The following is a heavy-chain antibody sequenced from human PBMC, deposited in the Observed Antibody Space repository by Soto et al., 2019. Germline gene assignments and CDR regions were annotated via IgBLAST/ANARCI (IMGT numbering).Heavy chain of an antibody. CDR3: ASGRITSDYYYGMDV. J-gene: IGHJ6*02. CDR1: GGSFSGYY. CDR2: IYHSGST. D-gene: IGHD3-10*01. Sequence: SETLSLTCAVYGGSFSGYYWSWIRQPPGKGLEWIGYIYHSGSTYYNPSLKSRVTISVDRSKNQFSLKLSSVTAADTAVYYCASGRITSDYYYGMDVWGQGTTVTVSS. V-gene: IGHV4-34*01.